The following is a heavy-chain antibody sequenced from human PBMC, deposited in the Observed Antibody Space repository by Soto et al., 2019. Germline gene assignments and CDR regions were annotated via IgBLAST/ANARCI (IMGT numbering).Heavy chain of an antibody. J-gene: IGHJ5*02. V-gene: IGHV4-30-4*01. CDR2: IYYSGST. Sequence: SETLSLTCTVSGGSISSGDYYWGWIRQPPGKGLEWIGYIYYSGSTYYNPSLKSRVTISVDTSKNQFSLKLSSVTAADPAVYYCARDLLITRVRGVGRQSPGRDWVDPWGQGTLVTVSS. CDR1: GGSISSGDYY. CDR3: ARDLLITRVRGVGRQSPGRDWVDP. D-gene: IGHD3-10*01.